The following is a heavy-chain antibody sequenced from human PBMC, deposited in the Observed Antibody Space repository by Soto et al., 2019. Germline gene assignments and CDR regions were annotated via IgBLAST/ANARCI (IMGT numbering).Heavy chain of an antibody. CDR3: ARYHYGGNSFLRY. J-gene: IGHJ4*02. V-gene: IGHV1-69*12. D-gene: IGHD4-17*01. Sequence: QVQLVQSGAEVKKPGSSVKVSCKASGGTFSSYAISWVRQAPGQGLEWMGGIIPIFGTANYAQKFQGRVTITADESTSTAYMELISLRSEDSPEYNCARYHYGGNSFLRYWGQGTLVTVSS. CDR2: IIPIFGTA. CDR1: GGTFSSYA.